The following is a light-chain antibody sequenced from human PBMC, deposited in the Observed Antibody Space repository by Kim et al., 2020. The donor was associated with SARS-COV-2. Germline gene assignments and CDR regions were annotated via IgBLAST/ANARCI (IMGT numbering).Light chain of an antibody. CDR3: VAWDDSLTGVV. Sequence: GQRVVISCSGSRSNIGNNPVNWYQQFPGTAPQLLIRNNDQRPSRVPDRFSGSKSGTSASLAISGLQSEDEADYYCVAWDDSLTGVVIGGGTKVTVL. CDR2: NND. CDR1: RSNIGNNP. V-gene: IGLV1-44*01. J-gene: IGLJ2*01.